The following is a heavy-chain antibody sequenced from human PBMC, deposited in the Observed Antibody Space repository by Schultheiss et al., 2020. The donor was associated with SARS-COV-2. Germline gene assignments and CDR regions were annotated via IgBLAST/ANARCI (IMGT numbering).Heavy chain of an antibody. CDR2: ISWNSGSI. CDR1: GFTFDDYA. CDR3: ARDSKGGYSYGYGFDY. J-gene: IGHJ4*02. D-gene: IGHD5-18*01. V-gene: IGHV3-9*01. Sequence: GGSLRLSCAASGFTFDDYAMHWVRQAPGKGLEWVSGISWNSGSIGYADSVKGRFTISRDNSKNTLYLQMNSLRAEDTAVYYCARDSKGGYSYGYGFDYWGQGTLVTVSS.